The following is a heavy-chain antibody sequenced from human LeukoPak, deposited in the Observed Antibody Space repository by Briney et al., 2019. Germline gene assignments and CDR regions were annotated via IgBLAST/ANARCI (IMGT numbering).Heavy chain of an antibody. V-gene: IGHV1-2*02. D-gene: IGHD6-19*01. J-gene: IGHJ5*02. CDR2: INPNSGGT. CDR1: GYTFTGYY. Sequence: ASVKVSCKASGYTFTGYYMHWVRQAPGQGLEWMGWINPNSGGTNYAQKFQGRVTMTRDTSISTAYMELSRLRSDDTAVYYCARDQAVVNLGGWFDPWGQGTLVTVSS. CDR3: ARDQAVVNLGGWFDP.